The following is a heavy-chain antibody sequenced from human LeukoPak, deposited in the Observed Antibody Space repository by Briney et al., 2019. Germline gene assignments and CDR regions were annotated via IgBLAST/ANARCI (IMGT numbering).Heavy chain of an antibody. CDR3: ARHYYDRSDSYSFDY. CDR1: GGSISGYY. D-gene: IGHD3-22*01. Sequence: SETLSLTCTVSGGSISGYYWSWIRQPPGKGLEWIGYIFSRGSTNYNPSLKSRVTISEDTSVNQFSLKLSSVTAADTAVYYCARHYYDRSDSYSFDYWGQGTLVTVSS. V-gene: IGHV4-59*08. CDR2: IFSRGST. J-gene: IGHJ4*02.